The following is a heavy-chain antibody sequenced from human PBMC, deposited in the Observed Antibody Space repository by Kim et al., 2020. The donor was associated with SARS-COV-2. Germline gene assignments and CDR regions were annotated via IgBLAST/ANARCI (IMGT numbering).Heavy chain of an antibody. D-gene: IGHD1-26*01. V-gene: IGHV1-3*01. CDR2: INAGNGNT. Sequence: ASVTVSCKASGYTFTSYAMHWVRQAPGQRLEWMGWINAGNGNTKYSQKFQGRVTITRDTSASTAYMELSSLRSEDTAVYYCARAPGGSYAFDYWGQGTLVTVSS. J-gene: IGHJ4*02. CDR3: ARAPGGSYAFDY. CDR1: GYTFTSYA.